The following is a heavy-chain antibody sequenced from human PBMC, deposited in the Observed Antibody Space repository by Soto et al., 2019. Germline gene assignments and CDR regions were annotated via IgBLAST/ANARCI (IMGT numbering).Heavy chain of an antibody. CDR3: ARKEYYDCWSGYYIYYYGMDV. V-gene: IGHV3-74*01. CDR1: GFTFSSYW. J-gene: IGHJ6*02. Sequence: EVQLVESGGGLVQPGGSLRLSCAASGFTFSSYWMHWVRQAPGKGLGWVSRINSDGSSTSYADSVKGRFTISRDNAKNTLYLQMNSLRAEDTAVYYCARKEYYDCWSGYYIYYYGMDVWGQGTTVTVSS. D-gene: IGHD3-3*01. CDR2: INSDGSST.